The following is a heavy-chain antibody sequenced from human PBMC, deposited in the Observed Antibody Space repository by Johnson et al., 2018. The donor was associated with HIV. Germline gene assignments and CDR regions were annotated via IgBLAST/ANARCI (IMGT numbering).Heavy chain of an antibody. CDR3: ASPLEAAAGPMDAFDI. CDR1: GFTFSNYG. V-gene: IGHV3-30*02. CDR2: IRSDESNK. Sequence: QVQLVESGGGVVQSGGSLRLSCTASGFTFSNYGIHWVRQTPGKGLEWVAFIRSDESNKYYADSVKGRFTISRDNSKNTLYLQMNSLRAEDTAVYYCASPLEAAAGPMDAFDIWGQGTMVTVSS. D-gene: IGHD6-13*01. J-gene: IGHJ3*02.